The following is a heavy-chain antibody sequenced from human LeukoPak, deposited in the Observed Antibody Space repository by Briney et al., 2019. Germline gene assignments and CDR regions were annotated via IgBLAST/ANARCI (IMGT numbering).Heavy chain of an antibody. CDR3: ARGRPQSDHDYPLYWYMDV. V-gene: IGHV1-46*01. D-gene: IGHD4-11*01. Sequence: GASVKVSCKASGYTFTSYYMHWVRQAPGQGLEWMGIINPSGGSTSYAQKFQGRVTMTRDTSTSTVYMELSSLRSEDTAVYYCARGRPQSDHDYPLYWYMDVWGKGTTVTVSS. CDR1: GYTFTSYY. CDR2: INPSGGST. J-gene: IGHJ6*03.